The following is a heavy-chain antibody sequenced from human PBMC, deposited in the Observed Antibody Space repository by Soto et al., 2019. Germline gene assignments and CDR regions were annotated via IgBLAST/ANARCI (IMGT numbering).Heavy chain of an antibody. CDR1: GLTFSSSW. Sequence: PGWSQRLCCASSGLTFSSSWMHWLRQAPGKGLVWVSRINSDGSSTSYADSVKGRFTISRDNAKNTLYLQMNSLRAEDTAVYYCARVYYDFWSGYYPLVSVNYGMDVWGQGTTVTVYS. CDR2: INSDGSST. CDR3: ARVYYDFWSGYYPLVSVNYGMDV. J-gene: IGHJ6*02. V-gene: IGHV3-74*01. D-gene: IGHD3-3*01.